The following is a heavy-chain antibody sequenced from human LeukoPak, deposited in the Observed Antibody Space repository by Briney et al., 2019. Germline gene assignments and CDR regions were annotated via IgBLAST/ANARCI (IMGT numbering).Heavy chain of an antibody. D-gene: IGHD5-24*01. CDR1: GFTFSSYS. CDR2: ISSSSSYI. V-gene: IGHV3-21*01. Sequence: GGSLRFSCAASGFTFSSYSMNWVRQAPGKGLEWVSSISSSSSYIYYADSVKGRFTISRDNAKNSLYLQMNSLRAEDTAVYYCARVRQLDALYYYGMDVWGQGTTVTVSS. J-gene: IGHJ6*02. CDR3: ARVRQLDALYYYGMDV.